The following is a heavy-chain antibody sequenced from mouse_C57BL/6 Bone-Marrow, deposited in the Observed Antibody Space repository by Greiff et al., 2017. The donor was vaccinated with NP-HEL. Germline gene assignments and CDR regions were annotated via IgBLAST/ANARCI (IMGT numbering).Heavy chain of an antibody. Sequence: EVQLQQSGPELVKPGASVKISCKASGYTFTDYYMNWVKQSHGKSLEWIGDINPNNGGTSYNQKFNGKATLTVDKSSSTDYIELRSLTYDDSAVYYCARKRGDDDDVLYWYFDVWGTGTTVTVSS. CDR2: INPNNGGT. V-gene: IGHV1-26*01. D-gene: IGHD2-4*01. CDR1: GYTFTDYY. CDR3: ARKRGDDDDVLYWYFDV. J-gene: IGHJ1*03.